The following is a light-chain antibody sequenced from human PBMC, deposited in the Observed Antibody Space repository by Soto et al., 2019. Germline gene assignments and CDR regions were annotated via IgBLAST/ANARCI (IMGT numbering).Light chain of an antibody. CDR2: DDN. J-gene: IGLJ1*01. CDR3: GSWDSSLSAYV. V-gene: IGLV1-51*01. CDR1: SSNIGGNS. Sequence: QCLRKHPPSGSSAALERFTISCSGISSNIGGNSVSWYQQLPGTAPKLLIYDDNKRPSGIPDRFSGSKSGTSATLGITGFQTGDEADYYCGSWDSSLSAYVFGTGTKV.